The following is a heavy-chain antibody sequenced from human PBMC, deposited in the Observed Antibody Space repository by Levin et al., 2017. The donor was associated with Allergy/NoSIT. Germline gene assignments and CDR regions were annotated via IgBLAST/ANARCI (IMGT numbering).Heavy chain of an antibody. CDR2: LTGNGAIT. Sequence: PGGSLRLSCAASGFIFTNYAMTWVRQAPGEGLEWVSTLTGNGAITYYAVSVEGRFTISRDNSMNTLYLQMNSLRAGDTAIYYCARGGSRYGPYYFDSWGQGTLVTVSS. CDR3: ARGGSRYGPYYFDS. D-gene: IGHD1-26*01. V-gene: IGHV3-23*01. J-gene: IGHJ4*02. CDR1: GFIFTNYA.